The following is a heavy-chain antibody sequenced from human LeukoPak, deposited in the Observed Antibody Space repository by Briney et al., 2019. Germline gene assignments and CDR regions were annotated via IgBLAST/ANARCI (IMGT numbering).Heavy chain of an antibody. CDR1: GFTFRSYA. V-gene: IGHV3-33*01. CDR3: ARDRTTGTPVDYYGMDV. D-gene: IGHD1-1*01. J-gene: IGHJ6*02. CDR2: TWYDESTK. Sequence: GRSLRLSCAASGFTFRSYAIRWVRQAPGKGLEWVAVTWYDESTKYYADSVKGRFTISRDNSKNTLYLQMNRLRAEDTAVYYCARDRTTGTPVDYYGMDVWGQGTTVTVSS.